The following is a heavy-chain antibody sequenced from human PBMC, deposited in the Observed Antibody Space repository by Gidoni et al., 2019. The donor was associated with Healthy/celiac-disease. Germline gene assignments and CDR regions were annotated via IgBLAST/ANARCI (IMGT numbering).Heavy chain of an antibody. J-gene: IGHJ4*02. CDR1: GFTFSCYG. Sequence: EVQLLESGGGLVQPGGSLSLSCAASGFTFSCYGMSWVRQAPGQGVGWGSAINGSGGSTYYAYSVKGRFTIYRDNSKNTLYLQMNSLRAEDTAVYYCAKLGGVVVREGYWGQGTLVTVSS. CDR3: AKLGGVVVREGY. V-gene: IGHV3-23*01. CDR2: INGSGGST. D-gene: IGHD3-22*01.